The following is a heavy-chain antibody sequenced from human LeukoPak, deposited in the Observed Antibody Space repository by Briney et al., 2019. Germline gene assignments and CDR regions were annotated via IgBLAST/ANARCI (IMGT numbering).Heavy chain of an antibody. D-gene: IGHD5-12*01. CDR3: ARDSEYSGYDWYYYGMDV. V-gene: IGHV3-21*01. J-gene: IGHJ6*02. Sequence: GRSLRLSCAASGFTFSSYSMNWVRQAPGKGLEWVSSISSSSSYIYYADSVKGRFTISRDNAKNSLYLQMNSLRAEDTAVYYCARDSEYSGYDWYYYGMDVWGQGTTVTVSS. CDR2: ISSSSSYI. CDR1: GFTFSSYS.